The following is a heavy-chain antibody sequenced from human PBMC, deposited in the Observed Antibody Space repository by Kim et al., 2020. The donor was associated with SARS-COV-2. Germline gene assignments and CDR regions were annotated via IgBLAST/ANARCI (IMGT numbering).Heavy chain of an antibody. V-gene: IGHV1-46*04. Sequence: ASVKVSCKASGYTFTSYYMHWVRQAPGQGLEWMGRIKPSGGSTSDAQRLQGRVTMTRDTSTSTVYMELSSLRSEDTAVYYCARGHRFYWSSDHDSLDIWGQGTMVTVSS. CDR1: GYTFTSYY. CDR2: IKPSGGST. J-gene: IGHJ3*02. CDR3: ARGHRFYWSSDHDSLDI. D-gene: IGHD2-8*02.